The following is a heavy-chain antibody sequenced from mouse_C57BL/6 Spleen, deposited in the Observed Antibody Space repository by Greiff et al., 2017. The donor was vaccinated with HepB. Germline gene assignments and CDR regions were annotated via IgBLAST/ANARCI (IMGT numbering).Heavy chain of an antibody. J-gene: IGHJ2*01. Sequence: EVQLQQSGPELVKPGASVKISCKASGYTFTDYYMNWVKQSHGKSLEWIGDINPNNGGTSYNQKFKGKATLTVDKYSSTAYMELRSLTSEDSAVYYCARREFYYYGYFDYWGQGTTLTVSS. CDR1: GYTFTDYY. D-gene: IGHD1-1*01. CDR2: INPNNGGT. V-gene: IGHV1-26*01. CDR3: ARREFYYYGYFDY.